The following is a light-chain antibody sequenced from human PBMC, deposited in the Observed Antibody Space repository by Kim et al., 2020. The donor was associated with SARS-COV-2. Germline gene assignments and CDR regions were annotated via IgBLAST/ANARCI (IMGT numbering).Light chain of an antibody. Sequence: RVTISCTGSSSNIGAGYDVHWYQQLPGTAPKLLIYRNNNRPSGVPDRFSGSKSGTSASLAITGLQAEDEADYYCQSYDSSLNVVVFGGGTQLTVL. CDR3: QSYDSSLNVVV. CDR1: SSNIGAGYD. CDR2: RNN. J-gene: IGLJ2*01. V-gene: IGLV1-40*01.